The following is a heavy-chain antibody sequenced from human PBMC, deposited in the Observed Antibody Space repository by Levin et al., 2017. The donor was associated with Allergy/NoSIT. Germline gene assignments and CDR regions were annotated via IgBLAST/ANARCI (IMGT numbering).Heavy chain of an antibody. V-gene: IGHV4-59*01. CDR1: GGSISSYY. Sequence: SETLSLTCTVSGGSISSYYWSWIRQPPGKGLEWIGYIYYSGSTNYNPSLKSRVTISVDTSKNQFSLKLSSVTAADTAVYYCARVGVVVVAANDPYYYYMDVWGKGTTVTVSS. CDR2: IYYSGST. D-gene: IGHD2-15*01. CDR3: ARVGVVVVAANDPYYYYMDV. J-gene: IGHJ6*03.